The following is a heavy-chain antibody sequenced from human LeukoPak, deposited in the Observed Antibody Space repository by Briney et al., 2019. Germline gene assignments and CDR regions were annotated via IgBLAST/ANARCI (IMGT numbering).Heavy chain of an antibody. Sequence: SETLSLTCAVYGGSFSGYYWSWIRQPPGKGLEWIGEINHSGSTNYNPSLKSRVTISVDTSKNQFSLKLSSVTAADTAVYCCARHGDDFWSGYSDYWGQGTLVTVSS. CDR2: INHSGST. CDR1: GGSFSGYY. CDR3: ARHGDDFWSGYSDY. V-gene: IGHV4-34*01. D-gene: IGHD3-3*01. J-gene: IGHJ4*02.